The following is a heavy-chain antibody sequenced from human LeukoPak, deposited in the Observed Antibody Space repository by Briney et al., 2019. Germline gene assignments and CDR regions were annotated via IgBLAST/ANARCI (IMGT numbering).Heavy chain of an antibody. Sequence: GGSLRLSCAASGFTFSSYSMNWVRQAPGKGLEWVSSISTSSTYIYYADSVKGRYTISRDNAKNSLYLQMNSLRAEDTGVYYCARDPPFIIGTTFFDYWGQGTLVTVSS. CDR3: ARDPPFIIGTTFFDY. V-gene: IGHV3-21*01. D-gene: IGHD1-20*01. CDR2: ISTSSTYI. CDR1: GFTFSSYS. J-gene: IGHJ4*02.